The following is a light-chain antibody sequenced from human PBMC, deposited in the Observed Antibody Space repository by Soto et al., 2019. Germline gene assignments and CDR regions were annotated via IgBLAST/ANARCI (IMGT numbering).Light chain of an antibody. V-gene: IGLV2-23*01. CDR2: KGT. J-gene: IGLJ1*01. CDR1: SSDVGAYNS. CDR3: CSSAPDSTSV. Sequence: QSVLAQPASVSGSPGQSITISCTGTSSDVGAYNSVSWYQQHPHRAPQVIIYKGTQRPSGVSNRFSGSTSGNAASLTISALQADDEADYFGCSSAPDSTSVFGTETKVT.